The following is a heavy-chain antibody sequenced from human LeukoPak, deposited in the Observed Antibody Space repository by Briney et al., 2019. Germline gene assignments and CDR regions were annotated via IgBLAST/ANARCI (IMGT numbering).Heavy chain of an antibody. J-gene: IGHJ4*02. CDR1: GFTSSSYG. CDR2: IWYDGSNK. D-gene: IGHD6-13*01. Sequence: GGSLRLSCAASGFTSSSYGMHWVRQAPGKGLEWVAVIWYDGSNKYYADSVKGRFTISRDNSKNTLYLQMNSLRAEDTAVYYCARAYSSTPPRAFFDYWGQGTLVTVSS. CDR3: ARAYSSTPPRAFFDY. V-gene: IGHV3-33*01.